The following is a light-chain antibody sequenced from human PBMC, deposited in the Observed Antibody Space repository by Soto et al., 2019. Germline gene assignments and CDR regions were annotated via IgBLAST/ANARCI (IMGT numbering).Light chain of an antibody. CDR2: AAS. CDR3: QRSYSTPPT. Sequence: DIQMTQSPSSLSASVGDRVTITCRASQSISSYLNWYQQKPGKAPKLLIYAASSLQSGVPSRFSGSGSGTDLALTISRLQPADFATYYWQRSYSTPPTFGQGTRLEIK. CDR1: QSISSY. V-gene: IGKV1-39*01. J-gene: IGKJ5*01.